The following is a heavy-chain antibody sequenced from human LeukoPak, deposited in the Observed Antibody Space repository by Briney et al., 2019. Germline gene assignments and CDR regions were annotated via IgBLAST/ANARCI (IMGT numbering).Heavy chain of an antibody. CDR3: AREYSSGWYHLDY. CDR1: GGSFSGYY. D-gene: IGHD6-19*01. Sequence: SETLPLTCAVYGGSFSGYYWSWIRQPPGKGLEWIGEINHSGSTNYNPSLKSRVTISVDTSKNQFSLKLSSVTAADTAVYYCAREYSSGWYHLDYWGQGTLVTVSS. V-gene: IGHV4-34*01. CDR2: INHSGST. J-gene: IGHJ4*02.